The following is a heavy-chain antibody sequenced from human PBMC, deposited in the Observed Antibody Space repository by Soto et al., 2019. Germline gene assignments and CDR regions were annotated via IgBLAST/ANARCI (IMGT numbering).Heavy chain of an antibody. D-gene: IGHD5-12*01. Sequence: GGSLRLSCAASGFTFSSYGMHWVRQAPGKGLEWVAVIWYDGSNKYYADSVKGRFTISRDNSKNTLYLQMNSLRAEDTAVYYCARDGGCRDGYTVGCNLFDPWGQGTLVTVS. J-gene: IGHJ5*02. CDR3: ARDGGCRDGYTVGCNLFDP. CDR1: GFTFSSYG. V-gene: IGHV3-33*01. CDR2: IWYDGSNK.